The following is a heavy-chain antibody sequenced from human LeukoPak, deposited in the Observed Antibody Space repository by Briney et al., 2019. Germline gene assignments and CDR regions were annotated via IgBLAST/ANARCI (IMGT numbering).Heavy chain of an antibody. Sequence: GGSLRLSCAASGFTFSSYSMNWVRQAPGKGLEWVSSISSSSSYIYYADSVKGRFTISRDNAKNSLYLQMNSLRAEDTAVYYCARDEYGYYYGSGSLPPDYWGQGTLVTVSS. D-gene: IGHD3-10*01. CDR1: GFTFSSYS. CDR2: ISSSSSYI. CDR3: ARDEYGYYYGSGSLPPDY. V-gene: IGHV3-21*01. J-gene: IGHJ4*02.